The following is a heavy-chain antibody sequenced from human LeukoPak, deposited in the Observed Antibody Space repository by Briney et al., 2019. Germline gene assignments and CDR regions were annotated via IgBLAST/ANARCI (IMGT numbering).Heavy chain of an antibody. CDR1: GFTFGAYA. CDR2: INKDGDAT. J-gene: IGHJ6*02. CDR3: ATWAFYHGLDA. Sequence: GGSLRLSCTASGFTFGAYAMHWFRQAPGKGLEWVSLINKDGDATYYADSVNGRFTISRDNSKNSLYLQMNSLRSEDSALYYCATWAFYHGLDAWGQGTTVTVSS. D-gene: IGHD1-26*01. V-gene: IGHV3-43*02.